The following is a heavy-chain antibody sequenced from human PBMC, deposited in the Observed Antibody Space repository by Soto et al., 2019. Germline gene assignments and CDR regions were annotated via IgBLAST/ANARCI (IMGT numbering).Heavy chain of an antibody. Sequence: QVQLVQSGAEMKKPGSSVKVSCQSSGGTFNTYAMNWVRQAPGQGPEWMGDISPMFGAANYAPKFQGIVTITADKSTGTSYMQLSSLTSEDTALYFCAREVQVHTPAFVYWGQGTLVTVSS. CDR3: AREVQVHTPAFVY. J-gene: IGHJ4*02. CDR2: ISPMFGAA. V-gene: IGHV1-69*06. CDR1: GGTFNTYA. D-gene: IGHD3-10*01.